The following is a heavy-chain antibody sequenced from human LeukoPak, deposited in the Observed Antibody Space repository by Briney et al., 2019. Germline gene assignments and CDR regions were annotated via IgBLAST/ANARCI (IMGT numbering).Heavy chain of an antibody. CDR3: ARIGPYYYYMDV. V-gene: IGHV3-48*03. J-gene: IGHJ6*03. Sequence: GGSLRLSCAASGFTFSSYEMNWVRQAPGKGLEWVSYISSSGSTIYYADSVKGRFTISRDNAKNSLYLQMNSLRAEDTAVYYCARIGPYYYYMDVWGKGTTVTISS. CDR2: ISSSGSTI. CDR1: GFTFSSYE.